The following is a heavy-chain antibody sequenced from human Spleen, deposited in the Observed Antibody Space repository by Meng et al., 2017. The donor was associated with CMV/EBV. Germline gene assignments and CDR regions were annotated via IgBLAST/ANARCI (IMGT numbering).Heavy chain of an antibody. V-gene: IGHV1-69*05. CDR2: IIPIFGTA. CDR1: GGTFSSYA. D-gene: IGHD3-9*01. Sequence: SVKVSCKASGGTFSSYAISWVRQAPGQGLEWMGGIIPIFGTANYAQKFQGRVTITTDESTSTAYMELSSLRSEDTAVYYCATVLTRDYYYGMDVWGQGTTVTVSS. J-gene: IGHJ6*02. CDR3: ATVLTRDYYYGMDV.